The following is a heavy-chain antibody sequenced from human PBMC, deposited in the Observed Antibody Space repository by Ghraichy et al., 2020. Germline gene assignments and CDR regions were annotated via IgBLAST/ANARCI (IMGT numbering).Heavy chain of an antibody. D-gene: IGHD2-2*01. CDR3: ARGVPARETNWFDP. Sequence: SETLSLTCTVSGGSISSYYWSWIRQPPGKGLEWIGYIYYSGSTNYNPSLKSRVTISVDTSKNQFSLKLSSVTAADTAVYYCARGVPARETNWFDPWAREPWSPSPQ. J-gene: IGHJ5*02. V-gene: IGHV4-59*01. CDR2: IYYSGST. CDR1: GGSISSYY.